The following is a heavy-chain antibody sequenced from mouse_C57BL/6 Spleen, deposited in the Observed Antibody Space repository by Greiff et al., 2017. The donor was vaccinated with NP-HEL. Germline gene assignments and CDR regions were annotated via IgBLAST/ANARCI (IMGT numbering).Heavy chain of an antibody. CDR3: ARDGGGGNCYFDY. D-gene: IGHD2-1*01. CDR2: INYDGSST. Sequence: EVQVVESEGGLVQPGSSMKLSCTASGFTFSDYYMAWVRQVPEKGLEWVANINYDGSSTYYLDSLKSRFIISRDNAKNILYLQMSSLKSEDTATYYGARDGGGGNCYFDYWGQGTTLTVSS. CDR1: GFTFSDYY. V-gene: IGHV5-16*01. J-gene: IGHJ2*01.